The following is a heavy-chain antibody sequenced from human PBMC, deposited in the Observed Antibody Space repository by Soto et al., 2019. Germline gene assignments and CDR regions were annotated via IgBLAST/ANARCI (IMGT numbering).Heavy chain of an antibody. CDR3: ARESDH. CDR1: GFTFSSYA. J-gene: IGHJ4*02. V-gene: IGHV3-23*01. Sequence: EVRLLESGGGLVQPGGSLRLSCAASGFTFSSYAMSWVRQAPGKGLEWVSTISGSGGGTYYADSMKGRFTISRDNSKNTLYLQMYSLRVEDTAVYYCARESDHWGQGTLVTVCS. CDR2: ISGSGGGT.